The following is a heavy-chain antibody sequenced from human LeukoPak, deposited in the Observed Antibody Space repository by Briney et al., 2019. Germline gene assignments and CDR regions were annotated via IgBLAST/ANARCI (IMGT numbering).Heavy chain of an antibody. J-gene: IGHJ5*02. CDR2: IKSKTDGGTT. V-gene: IGHV3-15*07. CDR3: ARAEYNWNYDA. Sequence: GGSLRLSCAASGFTFSNAWMNWVRQAPGKGLEWVGRIKSKTDGGTTDYAAPVKGRFTISRDDSKSTLYLQMNSLRAEDTAVYYCARAEYNWNYDAWGQGTLVTVSS. CDR1: GFTFSNAW. D-gene: IGHD1-7*01.